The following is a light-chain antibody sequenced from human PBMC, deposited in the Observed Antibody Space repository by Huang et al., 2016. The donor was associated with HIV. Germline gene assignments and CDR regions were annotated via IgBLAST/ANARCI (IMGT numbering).Light chain of an antibody. CDR2: GSS. J-gene: IGKJ1*01. V-gene: IGKV1-6*01. Sequence: AIQMTQSPSSLSASVGDSVTITCRASQGITEDLAWYQQKPGKSPKLLISGSSTLRSGVPSRFSGSVSGTDFTLTISSLQPEDYATYYCLQDHNYPRTFGQGTKVEI. CDR1: QGITED. CDR3: LQDHNYPRT.